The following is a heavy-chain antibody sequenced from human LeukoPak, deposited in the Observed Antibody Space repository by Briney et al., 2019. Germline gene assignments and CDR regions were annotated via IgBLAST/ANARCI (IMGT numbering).Heavy chain of an antibody. CDR1: GFSSDDYG. CDR3: AKDFRRGGPFDY. D-gene: IGHD3-16*01. J-gene: IGHJ4*02. V-gene: IGHV3-20*04. Sequence: GGSLRLSCAAPGFSSDDYGTSWVRQAPGKGLEWVSGINWNGGSTGYADSVKGRFTISRDNSKNTLYLQMNSLRAEDTAVYYCAKDFRRGGPFDYWGQGTLVTVSS. CDR2: INWNGGST.